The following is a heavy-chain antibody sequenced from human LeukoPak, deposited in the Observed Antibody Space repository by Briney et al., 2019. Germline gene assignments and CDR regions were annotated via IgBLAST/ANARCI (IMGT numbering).Heavy chain of an antibody. J-gene: IGHJ6*02. V-gene: IGHV1-2*02. CDR1: GYTFTGYY. CDR3: ARDAVVVTAIRGYYYYYYGMDV. D-gene: IGHD2-21*02. Sequence: ASVKVSCKASGYTFTGYYMHWVRQAPAQGLEWMGCINPNSGGTNYAQKFQGRVTMTRDTSISTAYMELSRLRSDDTAVYYCARDAVVVTAIRGYYYYYYGMDVWGQGTTVTVSS. CDR2: INPNSGGT.